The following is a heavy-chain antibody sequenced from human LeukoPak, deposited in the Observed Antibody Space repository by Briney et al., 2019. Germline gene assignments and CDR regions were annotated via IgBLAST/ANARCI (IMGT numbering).Heavy chain of an antibody. CDR2: INSDGTTT. D-gene: IGHD6-19*01. CDR3: ARDSSGHNWFDP. CDR1: GFTFSSFW. Sequence: PGGSLRLSCAASGFTFSSFWMHWVRQAPGKGLVWVSHINSDGTTTDYADSVRGRFTISRDNAKNTLFLQMNSLTVEDTAVYYCARDSSGHNWFDPWGQGTLVTVSS. V-gene: IGHV3-74*01. J-gene: IGHJ5*02.